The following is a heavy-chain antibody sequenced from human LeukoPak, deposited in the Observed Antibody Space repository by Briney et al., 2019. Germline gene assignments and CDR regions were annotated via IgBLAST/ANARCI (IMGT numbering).Heavy chain of an antibody. J-gene: IGHJ4*02. V-gene: IGHV3-23*01. Sequence: GGSLRLSCAASGFTFSSYAMSWVRPAPGKGLEWVSAISGSGGSTYYADSVKGRFTISRDNSKNTLYLQMNSLRAEDTAVYYCAKGPVRDGDYYFDYWGQGTLVTVSS. CDR1: GFTFSSYA. CDR3: AKGPVRDGDYYFDY. CDR2: ISGSGGST. D-gene: IGHD4-17*01.